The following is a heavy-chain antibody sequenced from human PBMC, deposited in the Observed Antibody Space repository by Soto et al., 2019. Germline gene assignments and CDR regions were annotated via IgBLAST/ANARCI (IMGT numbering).Heavy chain of an antibody. CDR1: GYTFTSYA. V-gene: IGHV1-3*01. D-gene: IGHD3-22*01. J-gene: IGHJ6*02. CDR3: ARGSYYYDSSGSYYGMDV. CDR2: INAGNGNT. Sequence: ASVKVSCKASGYTFTSYAIHWVRQAPGQRLEWMGWINAGNGNTKYSQKFQGRVTITRDTSASTAYMELSSLRSEDTAVYYCARGSYYYDSSGSYYGMDVWGQGTTVTVSS.